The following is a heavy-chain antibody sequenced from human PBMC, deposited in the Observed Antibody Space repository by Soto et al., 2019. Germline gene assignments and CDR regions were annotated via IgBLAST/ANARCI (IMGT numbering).Heavy chain of an antibody. Sequence: GSGPTLVNPTQTLTLTCTFSGFSLSTSGVGVGWIRQPPGKALEWLALIYWNDDKRYSPSLKNRLTITKDTSKNQVVLTMTNMEPVDTATYYCAHSRDGFCSCGSCLDVSYIWGQGTMVTVSS. V-gene: IGHV2-5*01. D-gene: IGHD2-15*01. CDR3: AHSRDGFCSCGSCLDVSYI. CDR1: GFSLSTSGVG. J-gene: IGHJ3*02. CDR2: IYWNDDK.